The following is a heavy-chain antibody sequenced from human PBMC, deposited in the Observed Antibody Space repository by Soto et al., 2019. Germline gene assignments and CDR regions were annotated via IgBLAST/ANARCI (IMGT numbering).Heavy chain of an antibody. D-gene: IGHD3-3*01. CDR1: GGSFSGYY. J-gene: IGHJ6*02. CDR3: ARVYDFWRYGMDV. Sequence: SETLSLTCAVYGGSFSGYYWSWIRQPPGKGLEWIGEINHSGSTNYNPSLKSRVTISVDTSKNQFSLKLSSVTAADTAVYYCARVYDFWRYGMDVWGQGTTVTVSS. V-gene: IGHV4-34*01. CDR2: INHSGST.